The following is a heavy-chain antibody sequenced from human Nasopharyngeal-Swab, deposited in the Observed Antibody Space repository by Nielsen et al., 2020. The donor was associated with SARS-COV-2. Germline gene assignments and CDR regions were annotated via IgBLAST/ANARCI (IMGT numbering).Heavy chain of an antibody. Sequence: GGSLRLSCAASGFTFSSYAMSWVRQAPGKGLEWVSAISGSGGSTYYADSVKGRFTISRDNSKNTLYLQMNSLRAEDTAVYYCAKDGTTLYDYVWGSYLHGWFDPWGQGTLVTVSS. CDR2: ISGSGGST. D-gene: IGHD3-16*02. J-gene: IGHJ5*02. CDR3: AKDGTTLYDYVWGSYLHGWFDP. V-gene: IGHV3-23*01. CDR1: GFTFSSYA.